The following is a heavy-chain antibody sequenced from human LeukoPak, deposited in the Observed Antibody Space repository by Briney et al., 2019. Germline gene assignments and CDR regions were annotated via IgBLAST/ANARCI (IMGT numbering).Heavy chain of an antibody. CDR1: GYTFTGYY. CDR2: INPNSGGT. CDR3: ARPMTGTGLTYYYYGMDI. D-gene: IGHD1-1*01. V-gene: IGHV1-2*02. Sequence: ASVKVSCKASGYTFTGYYLHWVRQAPGQGLEWLGWINPNSGGTHYAQKFQGGVTVTRDTSISTAYMELNSLRSEDTALYYCARPMTGTGLTYYYYGMDIWGQGTTVTVSS. J-gene: IGHJ6*02.